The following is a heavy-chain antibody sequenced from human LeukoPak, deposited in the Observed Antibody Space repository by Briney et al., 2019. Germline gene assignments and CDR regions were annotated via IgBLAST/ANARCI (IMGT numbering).Heavy chain of an antibody. J-gene: IGHJ4*02. CDR1: GFTFSAYS. Sequence: GGSLRLSCAASGFTFSAYSMNWVRQAPEKGLEWVSYIGSSSSPIYYADSVKGRFTISRDNAKNSLYLQMDSLRAEDAAVYYCARDQAYSFDYWGQGTLVTASS. D-gene: IGHD4-11*01. CDR2: IGSSSSPI. CDR3: ARDQAYSFDY. V-gene: IGHV3-48*01.